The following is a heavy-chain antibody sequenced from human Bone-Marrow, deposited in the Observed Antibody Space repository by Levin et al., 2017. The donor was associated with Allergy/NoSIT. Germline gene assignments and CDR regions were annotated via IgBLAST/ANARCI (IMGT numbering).Heavy chain of an antibody. V-gene: IGHV4-30-4*01. Sequence: SQTLSLTCTVSCGSISSGDYYWRWIRQPPGKGLEWIGYIYYSGSTYYNPSLKSRVTISVDTSKNQFSLKLSSVTAADTAVYYCARLAGIAVAGTGPYYFDYWGQGTLVTVSS. D-gene: IGHD6-19*01. J-gene: IGHJ4*02. CDR1: CGSISSGDYY. CDR3: ARLAGIAVAGTGPYYFDY. CDR2: IYYSGST.